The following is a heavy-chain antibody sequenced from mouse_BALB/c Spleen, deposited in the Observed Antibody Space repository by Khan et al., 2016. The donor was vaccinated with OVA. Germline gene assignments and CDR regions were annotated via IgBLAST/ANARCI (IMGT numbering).Heavy chain of an antibody. V-gene: IGHV1S81*02. Sequence: QIQLVQSGAELVKPGASVKLSCKASGYTFNSYYMYWVKQRPGQGLEWIGEINPSNGGTNFNEKFKSKATLTVDKYYSTAYMQLSSLPSEDSAVYYCTRGGYGWFAYWGQGTLVTVSA. CDR1: GYTFNSYY. D-gene: IGHD2-14*01. CDR2: INPSNGGT. J-gene: IGHJ3*01. CDR3: TRGGYGWFAY.